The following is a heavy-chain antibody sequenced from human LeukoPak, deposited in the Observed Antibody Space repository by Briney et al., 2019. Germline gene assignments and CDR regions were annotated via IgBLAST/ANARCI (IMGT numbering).Heavy chain of an antibody. V-gene: IGHV4-59*08. CDR1: GGSISSYY. D-gene: IGHD1-1*01. CDR2: IYYSGST. Sequence: SETLSLTCTVSGGSISSYYWSWIRQPPGKGLEWIGYIYYSGSTNYNPSLKSRVTISVDTSKNQFSLKLSSVTAADTAVYYCARGYVGTDAFDIWGQGTMVTVSS. CDR3: ARGYVGTDAFDI. J-gene: IGHJ3*02.